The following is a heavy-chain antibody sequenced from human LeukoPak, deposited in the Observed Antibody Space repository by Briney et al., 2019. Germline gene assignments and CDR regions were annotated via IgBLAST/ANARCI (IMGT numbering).Heavy chain of an antibody. V-gene: IGHV3-7*01. D-gene: IGHD3-9*01. CDR1: GFTLSSDW. Sequence: GGSLRLSCVVSGFTLSSDWISWVRQAPGKGLEWVANIKKDVIEKYYVESVKGRFTISRDNAKNSLSLQMNSLRAEDTAVYYCAREAVLRYFDWSTYGMDVWGQGTTVTVSS. J-gene: IGHJ6*02. CDR2: IKKDVIEK. CDR3: AREAVLRYFDWSTYGMDV.